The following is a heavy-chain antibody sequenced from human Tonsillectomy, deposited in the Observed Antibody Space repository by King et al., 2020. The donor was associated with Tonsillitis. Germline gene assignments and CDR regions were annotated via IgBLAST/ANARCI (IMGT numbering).Heavy chain of an antibody. V-gene: IGHV3-7*04. CDR2: IHQDGSEK. J-gene: IGHJ4*02. CDR1: GFTFSSYW. CDR3: ARAHIAVVGHPNSLLSY. D-gene: IGHD6-19*01. Sequence: VQLVQSGGGLVQPGGSLRLSCAASGFTFSSYWMTWVRQAPGKGLEWVANIHQDGSEKYYVDSVKGRFTISRDNAKNSLYLQMNSLRAEDTDMYYCARAHIAVVGHPNSLLSYWGKGTLVTVSS.